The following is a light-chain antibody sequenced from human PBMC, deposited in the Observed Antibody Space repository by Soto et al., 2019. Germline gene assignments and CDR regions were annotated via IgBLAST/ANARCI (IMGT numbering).Light chain of an antibody. Sequence: QSVLTQPASVSGSPGQSITISCTGTSSDVGVFNYVSWYQHHPCNAPKLIIYAASNRPPGVSNRFSGSKSGNTASLTISGLQAEDEAEYYCSSSTSTTTLLFGGGTQLTVL. CDR2: AAS. V-gene: IGLV2-14*01. J-gene: IGLJ2*01. CDR1: SSDVGVFNY. CDR3: SSSTSTTTLL.